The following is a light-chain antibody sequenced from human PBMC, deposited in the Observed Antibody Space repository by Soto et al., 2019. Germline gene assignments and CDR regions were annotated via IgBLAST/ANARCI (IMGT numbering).Light chain of an antibody. J-gene: IGLJ1*01. CDR2: LNSDGSH. CDR1: SGHSSYA. V-gene: IGLV4-69*01. CDR3: QTWGSGIHYV. Sequence: QLVLTQSPSASASLGASVKLTCTLSSGHSSYAIAWHQQRPEKGPRYLMKLNSDGSHSKGDGIPDRFSGSSSGAERYLTISSLQSEDEADYYCQTWGSGIHYVFGTGTQLTVL.